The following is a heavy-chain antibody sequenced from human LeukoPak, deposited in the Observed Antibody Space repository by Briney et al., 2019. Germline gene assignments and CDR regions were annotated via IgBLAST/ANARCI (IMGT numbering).Heavy chain of an antibody. CDR1: GFTFSSYG. J-gene: IGHJ4*02. CDR3: SHDYGDHGGFDY. Sequence: GGSLRLSCAASGFTFSSYGMHWVRQAPGKGLEWVAVISYDGSNKYYADSVKGRFTISRDNSKNTLYLQMNSLKTEDTAIYYCSHDYGDHGGFDYWGQGTLVTVSS. V-gene: IGHV3-30*03. D-gene: IGHD4-17*01. CDR2: ISYDGSNK.